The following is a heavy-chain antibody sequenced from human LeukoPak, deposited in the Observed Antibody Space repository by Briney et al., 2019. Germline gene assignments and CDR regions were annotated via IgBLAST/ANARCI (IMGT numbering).Heavy chain of an antibody. V-gene: IGHV3-23*01. CDR3: AKPPTWLQLVPY. J-gene: IGHJ4*02. CDR2: ISGSGGST. D-gene: IGHD6-13*01. CDR1: GFTFSSYA. Sequence: GGSLRLSCAASGFTFSSYAMSWVRQAPGKGLEWVSAISGSGGSTYYADSVKGRSTISRDNSKNTLYLQMNSLRAEDTAVYYCAKPPTWLQLVPYWGQGTLVTVSS.